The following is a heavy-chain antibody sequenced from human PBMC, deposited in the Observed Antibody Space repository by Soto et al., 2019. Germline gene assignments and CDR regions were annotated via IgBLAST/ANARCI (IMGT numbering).Heavy chain of an antibody. CDR2: TYHSGNP. CDR3: ARLHGYCISSSCHGHYAMGV. Sequence: SENLSHPYAAPGDTITTGGSPRAWRRQPPGKALEWIGHTYHSGNPYYNPSLKSRVTISVDTSKNQFSLKVTSVTAADTAVYYCARLHGYCISSSCHGHYAMGVWGQGTTVT. CDR1: GDTITTGGSP. J-gene: IGHJ6*02. V-gene: IGHV4-30-2*01. D-gene: IGHD2-2*01.